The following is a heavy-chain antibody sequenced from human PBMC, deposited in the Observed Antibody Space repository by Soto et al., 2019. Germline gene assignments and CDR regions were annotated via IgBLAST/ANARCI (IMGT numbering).Heavy chain of an antibody. CDR3: AKDQASGQGSFDS. Sequence: GSLRLSCAASGFTFNIYGMHWGRQAPDKGLEWVALISYDGSNQYYADSVKGRFTISRDNSKNTLFLQMNSLRADDTAVYYCAKDQASGQGSFDSWGQGTLVTVSS. J-gene: IGHJ4*02. CDR2: ISYDGSNQ. V-gene: IGHV3-30*18. CDR1: GFTFNIYG.